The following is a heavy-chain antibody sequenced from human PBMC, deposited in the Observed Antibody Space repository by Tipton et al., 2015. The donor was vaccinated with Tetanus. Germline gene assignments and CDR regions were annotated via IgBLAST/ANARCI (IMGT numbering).Heavy chain of an antibody. CDR2: LSHDGGNI. V-gene: IGHV3-21*01. Sequence: SLRLSCVASGFTFSHFAVSWVRRAPGRGLEWVSSLSHDGGNIYYADSVKGRFTISRDNAKNSLYLQMNSLRVEDTAMYHCVRDPHLVAVAGRWWWSAPWGQGTLVTVSS. J-gene: IGHJ5*02. D-gene: IGHD6-19*01. CDR1: GFTFSHFA. CDR3: VRDPHLVAVAGRWWWSAP.